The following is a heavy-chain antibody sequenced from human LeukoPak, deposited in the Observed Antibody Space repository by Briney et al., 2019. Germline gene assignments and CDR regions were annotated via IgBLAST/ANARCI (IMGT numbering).Heavy chain of an antibody. CDR3: ARIVVVPAALLNYYYYYGMDV. Sequence: SETLSLTCTVSGGSISNYWWSWIRQPPGKGLEWIGYVFDSGSTNYNPSLKSRVTISVDTSKNQFSLKLSSVTAADTAVYYCARIVVVPAALLNYYYYYGMDVWGQGTTVTVSS. D-gene: IGHD2-2*01. CDR2: VFDSGST. V-gene: IGHV4-59*01. J-gene: IGHJ6*02. CDR1: GGSISNYW.